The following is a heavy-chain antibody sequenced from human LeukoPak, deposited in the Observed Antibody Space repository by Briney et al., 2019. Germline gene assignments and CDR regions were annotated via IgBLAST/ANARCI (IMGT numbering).Heavy chain of an antibody. CDR1: GFTFSSYD. J-gene: IGHJ6*02. D-gene: IGHD6-19*01. CDR2: IGTAGDT. V-gene: IGHV3-13*01. Sequence: QPGWSLRLSCAASGFTFSSYDMHWVRQATGKGLEWVSAIGTAGDTYYPGSVKGRFTISRENAKNSLYLQMNSLRAEDTAVYYCARGTIAVAGTYLGYDYYGMDVWGQGTTVTVSS. CDR3: ARGTIAVAGTYLGYDYYGMDV.